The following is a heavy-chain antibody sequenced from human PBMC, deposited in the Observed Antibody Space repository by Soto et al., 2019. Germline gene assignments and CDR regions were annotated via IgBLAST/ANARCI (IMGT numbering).Heavy chain of an antibody. Sequence: PSETLSLTCTVSGGSISSGDYYWSWIRQPPGKGLEWIGYIYYSGSTYYNPFLKSRVTISVDTSKNQFSLKLSSVTAADTAVYYCARGSNLPAAYFDYWGQGTLVTVSS. CDR3: ARGSNLPAAYFDY. CDR1: GGSISSGDYY. V-gene: IGHV4-30-4*01. J-gene: IGHJ4*02. D-gene: IGHD6-25*01. CDR2: IYYSGST.